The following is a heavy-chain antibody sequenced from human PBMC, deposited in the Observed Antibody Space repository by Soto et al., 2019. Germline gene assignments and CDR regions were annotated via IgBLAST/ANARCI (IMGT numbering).Heavy chain of an antibody. CDR2: ISSSSSTI. CDR3: AKRGYDFWSGYYDY. CDR1: GFTFSSYS. V-gene: IGHV3-48*01. J-gene: IGHJ4*02. Sequence: PGGSLRLSCAASGFTFSSYSMNWVRQAPGKGLEWVSYISSSSSTIYYADSVKGRFTISRDNAKNSLYLQMNSLRAEDTAVYYCAKRGYDFWSGYYDYWGQGTLVTVSS. D-gene: IGHD3-3*01.